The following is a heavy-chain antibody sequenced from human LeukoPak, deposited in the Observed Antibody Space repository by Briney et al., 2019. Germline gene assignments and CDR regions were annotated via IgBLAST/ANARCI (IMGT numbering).Heavy chain of an antibody. V-gene: IGHV1-8*01. J-gene: IGHJ4*02. Sequence: ASVKVSCKASGYTFINYDINWVRQATGQGLEWMGWMNPNSGNTGYAQKFQDRVTMTRNTSISTAYMELSSLRSEDTAFYYCARVNCSSTSCRSKFLDYWGQGTLVTVSS. CDR1: GYTFINYD. D-gene: IGHD2-2*01. CDR3: ARVNCSSTSCRSKFLDY. CDR2: MNPNSGNT.